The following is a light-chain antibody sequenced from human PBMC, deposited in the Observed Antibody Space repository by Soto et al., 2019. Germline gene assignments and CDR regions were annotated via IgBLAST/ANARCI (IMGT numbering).Light chain of an antibody. Sequence: EIVMKQSPATLSVSAGERATLSCRASQSVNIHLAWYQQKPGQAPRLLIYGASARATGIPAKFSGSGSGTEFTLTISSLQSEDFAVYYCQQYNKWPRTFGQGTKV. CDR1: QSVNIH. J-gene: IGKJ1*01. CDR3: QQYNKWPRT. V-gene: IGKV3D-15*01. CDR2: GAS.